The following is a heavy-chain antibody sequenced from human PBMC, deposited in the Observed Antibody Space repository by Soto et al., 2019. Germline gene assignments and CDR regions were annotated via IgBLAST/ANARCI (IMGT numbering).Heavy chain of an antibody. CDR1: GYTFTSYG. V-gene: IGHV1-18*01. CDR3: LIVVVPAAMGFYGMDV. CDR2: ISAYNGNT. D-gene: IGHD2-2*01. Sequence: ASVKVSCKASGYTFTSYGISWVRQAPGQGLEWMGWISAYNGNTNYAQKLQGRVTMTTDTSTSTAYMELRSLRSDDTAVYYCLIVVVPAAMGFYGMDVWGQGTTVTSP. J-gene: IGHJ6*02.